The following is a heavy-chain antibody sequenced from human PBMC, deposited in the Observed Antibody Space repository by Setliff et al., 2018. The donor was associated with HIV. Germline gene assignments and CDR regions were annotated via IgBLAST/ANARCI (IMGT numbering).Heavy chain of an antibody. V-gene: IGHV4-4*07. J-gene: IGHJ6*02. CDR3: AREIWGPVAHVPYGMDV. CDR1: GGSISSYY. CDR2: FYTSGST. Sequence: SETLSRTCTVSGGSISSYYWSWIRQPAGKGLEWIGRFYTSGSTNYNPSLKSRVTMSVDTSKNQFSLNVRYVTAADTAIYYCAREIWGPVAHVPYGMDVWGQGTTGTVSS. D-gene: IGHD6-19*01.